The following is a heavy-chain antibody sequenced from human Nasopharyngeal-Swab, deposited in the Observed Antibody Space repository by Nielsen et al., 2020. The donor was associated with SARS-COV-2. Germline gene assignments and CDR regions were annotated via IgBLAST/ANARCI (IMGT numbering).Heavy chain of an antibody. J-gene: IGHJ4*02. CDR3: AKDKGAGNFDY. V-gene: IGHV3-9*01. CDR2: ISGNSVSI. CDR1: GLTFDDYA. Sequence: GGSLRLSCAASGLTFDDYAMYWVRQAPGKGLEWVSGISGNSVSIGYSDSVKGRFIISRDNAKNSLYLQMNSLRVEDTALYYCAKDKGAGNFDYWGQGTLVTVSS. D-gene: IGHD6-13*01.